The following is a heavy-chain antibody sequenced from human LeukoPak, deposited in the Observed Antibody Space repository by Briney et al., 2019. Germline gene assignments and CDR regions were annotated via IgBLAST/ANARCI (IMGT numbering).Heavy chain of an antibody. CDR1: GYTFTAYY. Sequence: ASVKVSCKASGYTFTAYYMHCVRQAPGQGLEWMGWINPNSGGTIYAQKFQGRLTMTRDTSISTAYMELSSLKSDDTAVYYCARGGIDYGIDYWGQGTLVTVSS. CDR2: INPNSGGT. CDR3: ARGGIDYGIDY. V-gene: IGHV1-2*02. D-gene: IGHD4-17*01. J-gene: IGHJ4*02.